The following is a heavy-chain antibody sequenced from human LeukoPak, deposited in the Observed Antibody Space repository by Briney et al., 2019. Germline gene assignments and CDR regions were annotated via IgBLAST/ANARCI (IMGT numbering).Heavy chain of an antibody. Sequence: PGGSLRLSCAASGFTFTTYAMSWVRQAPGKGLEWVSTISGSGGSTYYADSVKGRFTISRDNSKNTLYLQMNSLRAEDTAVYYCAKVYSSSSAIDYWGQGTLVTVSS. V-gene: IGHV3-23*01. CDR1: GFTFTTYA. J-gene: IGHJ4*02. CDR3: AKVYSSSSAIDY. D-gene: IGHD6-13*01. CDR2: ISGSGGST.